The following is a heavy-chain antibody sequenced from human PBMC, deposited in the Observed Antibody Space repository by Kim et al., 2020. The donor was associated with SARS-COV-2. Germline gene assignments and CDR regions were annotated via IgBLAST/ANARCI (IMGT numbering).Heavy chain of an antibody. V-gene: IGHV3-33*06. CDR2: IWYDGSNK. D-gene: IGHD2-2*01. CDR3: AKAHIFCSSTSCLIDY. J-gene: IGHJ4*02. Sequence: GGSLRLSCAASGFTFSSYAMHWVRQAPGKGLEWVAVIWYDGSNKYYADSVKGRFTISRDNSKNTLYLQMNSLRAEDTAVYYCAKAHIFCSSTSCLIDYWGQGTLVTVSS. CDR1: GFTFSSYA.